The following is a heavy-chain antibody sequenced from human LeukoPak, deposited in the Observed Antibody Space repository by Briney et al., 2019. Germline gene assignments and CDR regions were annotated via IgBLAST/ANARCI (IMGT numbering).Heavy chain of an antibody. CDR2: ISSSGSTI. J-gene: IGHJ4*02. V-gene: IGHV3-11*01. CDR1: GFTFSDYY. Sequence: GGSLRLSCAASGFTFSDYYMSWIRQAPGKGLEWVSYISSSGSTIYYADSVKGRFTISRDNAKNSLYLQMNSLRDDDNSVNYCATNSSRDTNNWDFIDWGQGTLVTVSS. D-gene: IGHD1-1*01. CDR3: ATNSSRDTNNWDFID.